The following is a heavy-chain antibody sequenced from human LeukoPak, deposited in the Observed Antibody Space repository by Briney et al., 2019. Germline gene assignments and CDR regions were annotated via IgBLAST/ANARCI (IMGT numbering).Heavy chain of an antibody. V-gene: IGHV3-23*01. CDR1: GFTVSGNY. CDR2: ISGSGGST. CDR3: VKEVVATIPPL. Sequence: GGSLRLSCAASGFTVSGNYMTWVRQAPGKGLEWVSAISGSGGSTYYADSVKGRFTISRDDSKNTLYLQMNSLRAEDTAVYYCVKEVVATIPPLWGQGTLVTVSS. J-gene: IGHJ4*02. D-gene: IGHD5-12*01.